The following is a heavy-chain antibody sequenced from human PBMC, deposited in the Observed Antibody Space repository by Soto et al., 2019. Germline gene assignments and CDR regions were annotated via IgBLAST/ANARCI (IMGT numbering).Heavy chain of an antibody. CDR1: GFTFSSYS. CDR2: ISSSSSTI. Sequence: GGSLRLSCAASGFTFSSYSMNWVRQAPGKGLEWVSYISSSSSTIYYADSVKGRFTISRDNAKNSLYLQMNSLRDEDTAVYYCARDLHPLYGDYAYGMDVWGQGTTVTVSS. V-gene: IGHV3-48*02. J-gene: IGHJ6*02. D-gene: IGHD4-17*01. CDR3: ARDLHPLYGDYAYGMDV.